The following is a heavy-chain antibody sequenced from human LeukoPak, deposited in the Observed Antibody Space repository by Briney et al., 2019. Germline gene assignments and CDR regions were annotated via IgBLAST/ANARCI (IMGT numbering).Heavy chain of an antibody. J-gene: IGHJ1*01. Sequence: PSETLSLTCTVSGGSISSSSYYWGWIRQPPGKGLEWIGSIYYSGSTNYNPSLKSRVTISVDTSKNQFSLKLSSVTAADTAVYYCARTTAAAPGPFQHWGQGTLVTVSS. CDR1: GGSISSSSYY. V-gene: IGHV4-39*07. D-gene: IGHD6-13*01. CDR3: ARTTAAAPGPFQH. CDR2: IYYSGST.